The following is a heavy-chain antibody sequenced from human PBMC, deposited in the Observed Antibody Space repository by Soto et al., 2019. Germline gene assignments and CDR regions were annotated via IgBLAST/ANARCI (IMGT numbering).Heavy chain of an antibody. CDR1: GGTSNNYA. CDR3: AREPLCGGRCYVNYFDP. J-gene: IGHJ5*02. CDR2: IIPMSGAA. Sequence: QVELVQSGAEVKKPGSSVKVSCKASGGTSNNYAISWVRQAPGQGLEWMGAIIPMSGAAKYAQRFQGRVTIAADESTSTAYMELHSLRSDDTAVYYCAREPLCGGRCYVNYFDPWGQGTLVTVSS. V-gene: IGHV1-69*01. D-gene: IGHD2-15*01.